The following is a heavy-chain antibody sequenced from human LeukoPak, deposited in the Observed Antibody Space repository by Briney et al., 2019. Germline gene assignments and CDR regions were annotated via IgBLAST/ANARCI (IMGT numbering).Heavy chain of an antibody. J-gene: IGHJ4*02. V-gene: IGHV1-24*01. Sequence: ASVKVSCKVSGYTLTELSIHWVRQAPGKGLEWMGSFDPEDGETIYAQKFQGRVTMTEDTSTDTTYMELSSLRSEDTAVYYGAIQYSSGWYRYFFHYWGQGTLDTVSS. CDR1: GYTLTELS. CDR2: FDPEDGET. D-gene: IGHD6-19*01. CDR3: AIQYSSGWYRYFFHY.